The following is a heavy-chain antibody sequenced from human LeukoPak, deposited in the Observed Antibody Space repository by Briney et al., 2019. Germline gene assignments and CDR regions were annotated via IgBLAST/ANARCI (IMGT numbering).Heavy chain of an antibody. J-gene: IGHJ4*02. CDR3: ARENYYDSSGYSILDY. CDR1: GFTFSSYS. Sequence: PGGSLRLSCAASGFTFSSYSMNWVRQAPGKGLEWVSSISSSSSYIYYADSVKGRFTISRDNAKNSLYLQMNSLRAEDTAVYYCARENYYDSSGYSILDYWGQGTLVTVSS. CDR2: ISSSSSYI. V-gene: IGHV3-21*01. D-gene: IGHD3-22*01.